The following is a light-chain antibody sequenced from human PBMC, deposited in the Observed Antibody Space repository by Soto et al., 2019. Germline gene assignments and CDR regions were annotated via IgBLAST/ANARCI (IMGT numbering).Light chain of an antibody. J-gene: IGKJ2*01. CDR3: QQYGGSPQYT. Sequence: EIVLTQSPGTLSLSPGERATLSCRASRSISSTYLAWYQQKPGQAPRLLIYGASSRATGIPDRFSGSGSGTDFTLTISRLEPEDFAVYYCQQYGGSPQYTFGQGIKLEIK. CDR1: RSISSTY. V-gene: IGKV3-20*01. CDR2: GAS.